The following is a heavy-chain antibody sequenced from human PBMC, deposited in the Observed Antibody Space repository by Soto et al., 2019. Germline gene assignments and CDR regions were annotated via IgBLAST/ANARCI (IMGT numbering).Heavy chain of an antibody. V-gene: IGHV4-30-2*01. CDR3: ARDGGYGRVDS. Sequence: QLQLQESGSGLVKPSQTLSLTCAVSGGSISTDPYSWSWMRQPPGKGLEWIGYIYHYGNPQYNAPLTSRVPLSIDRSKNQFSLNLRSVPAADTAVYYCARDGGYGRVDSWGQGTLVIVSS. CDR1: GGSISTDPYS. CDR2: IYHYGNP. D-gene: IGHD5-12*01. J-gene: IGHJ4*02.